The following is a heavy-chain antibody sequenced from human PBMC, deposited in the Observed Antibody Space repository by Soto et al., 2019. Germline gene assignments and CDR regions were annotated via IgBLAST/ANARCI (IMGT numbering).Heavy chain of an antibody. J-gene: IGHJ3*02. D-gene: IGHD6-13*01. CDR2: ISSSSSYI. Sequence: EVQLVESGGGLVKPGGSLRLSCAASGFTFGSYSMNWVRQAPGKGLEWVSSISSSSSYIYYADSVKGRFTISRDNAKNSLYLQMNSLRAEDTAVYYCARLADDAFDIWGQGTMVTVSS. V-gene: IGHV3-21*01. CDR3: ARLADDAFDI. CDR1: GFTFGSYS.